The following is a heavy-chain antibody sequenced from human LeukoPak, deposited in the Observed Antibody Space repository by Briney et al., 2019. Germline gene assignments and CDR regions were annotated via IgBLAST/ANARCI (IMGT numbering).Heavy chain of an antibody. CDR2: INPKSGDT. V-gene: IGHV1-2*02. J-gene: IGHJ4*02. Sequence: ASVNVSCKASGYIFTDYYIHWVRLAPGQGLEWMGWINPKSGDTHPVQKFQGRVTMTRDTSIRTAYMEMTTLTSDDTSVYFCARDSSGGYNSHWGQGTLVTVS. D-gene: IGHD5-24*01. CDR1: GYIFTDYY. CDR3: ARDSSGGYNSH.